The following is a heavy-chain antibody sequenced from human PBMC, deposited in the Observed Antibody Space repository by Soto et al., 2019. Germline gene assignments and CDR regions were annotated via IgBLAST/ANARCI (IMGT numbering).Heavy chain of an antibody. V-gene: IGHV3-74*01. CDR1: GFTFSSYW. CDR2: INSDGSST. D-gene: IGHD3-3*01. J-gene: IGHJ4*02. Sequence: RGSLRLSCAASGFTFSSYWMHWVRQAPGKGLVWVSRINSDGSSTSYADSVKGRFTISRDNAKNTLYLQMNSLRAEDTAVYYCARASYYDFWSGYDYWGQGTLVNVSS. CDR3: ARASYYDFWSGYDY.